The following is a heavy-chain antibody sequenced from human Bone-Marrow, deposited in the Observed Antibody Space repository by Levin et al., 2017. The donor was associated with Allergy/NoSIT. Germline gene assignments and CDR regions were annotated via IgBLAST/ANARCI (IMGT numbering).Heavy chain of an antibody. Sequence: GGSLRLSCVVSGFTFTAYSMNWVRQAPGKGLEWISYISSFSDTIYYADSVKGRFTISRDNAKNSLYLQMNSLRAEDTAMYYCARAWDRRGTTNAWSDFWGQGTLVNVSS. D-gene: IGHD1-14*01. CDR3: ARAWDRRGTTNAWSDF. CDR2: ISSFSDTI. V-gene: IGHV3-48*01. CDR1: GFTFTAYS. J-gene: IGHJ4*02.